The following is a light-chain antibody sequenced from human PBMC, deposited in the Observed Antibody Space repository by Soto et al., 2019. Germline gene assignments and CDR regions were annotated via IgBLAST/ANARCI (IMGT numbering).Light chain of an antibody. CDR2: DAS. CDR1: QNIASY. Sequence: EIVLTQSPATLSLSPGERATLSCRASQNIASYLAWYQHRPGQAPRLLISDASNRAAGIPDRFSGSGSGTAFTLTISSLEPEDFAIYYCQQRTNWPPLTLGGGTRVEIK. CDR3: QQRTNWPPLT. J-gene: IGKJ4*01. V-gene: IGKV3-11*01.